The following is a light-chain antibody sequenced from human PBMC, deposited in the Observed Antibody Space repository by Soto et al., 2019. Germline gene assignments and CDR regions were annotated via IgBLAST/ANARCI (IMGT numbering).Light chain of an antibody. CDR1: QSVSGW. Sequence: DIQMTQSPSTLSASVGDRVTITCRASQSVSGWLAWYQQKPLKAPKLLIYEASKLESGVPSRFSGSGSGTEFTLSISSLQPDDFATYYCQQYNGYPWEFGQGTKVEIK. J-gene: IGKJ1*01. CDR3: QQYNGYPWE. CDR2: EAS. V-gene: IGKV1-5*03.